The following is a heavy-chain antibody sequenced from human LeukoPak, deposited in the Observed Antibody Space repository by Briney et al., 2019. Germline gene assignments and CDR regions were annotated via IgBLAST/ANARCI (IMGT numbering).Heavy chain of an antibody. Sequence: PGGSLRLSCAASGFTVSSNYMSWVRQAPGKGLEWVSVIYSGGSTYYADSVKGRFTISRDNSKNTLYLQMNSLRAEDTAVYYCVRDQDEDRGSTTFDRWGQGTLVTVSS. CDR3: VRDQDEDRGSTTFDR. D-gene: IGHD1-26*01. V-gene: IGHV3-53*01. J-gene: IGHJ4*02. CDR2: IYSGGST. CDR1: GFTVSSNY.